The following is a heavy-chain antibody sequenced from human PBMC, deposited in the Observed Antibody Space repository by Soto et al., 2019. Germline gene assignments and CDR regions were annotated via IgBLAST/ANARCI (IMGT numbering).Heavy chain of an antibody. CDR3: ARDALRGMDV. CDR2: IYYSGST. Sequence: SETLSLTCTVSGGSVSSGSYYWSWIRQPPGKGLEWIGYIYYSGSTNYNPSLKSRVTISVDTSKNQFPLKLSSVTAADTAVYYCARDALRGMDVWGQGTTVTVSS. V-gene: IGHV4-61*01. CDR1: GGSVSSGSYY. J-gene: IGHJ6*02.